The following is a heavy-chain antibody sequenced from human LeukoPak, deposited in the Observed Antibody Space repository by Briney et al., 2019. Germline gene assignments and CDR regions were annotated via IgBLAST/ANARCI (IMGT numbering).Heavy chain of an antibody. D-gene: IGHD6-6*01. CDR1: GDSISSYY. V-gene: IGHV4-59*01. Sequence: PSETLSLTCSVSGDSISSYYWSWIRQPPGKGLEWIGYIYYSGSTNYNPSLKSRVTISVDTSKNQFSLKLSSVTAADTAVYYCARVNIAARPWWFDPWGQGTLVTVSS. CDR3: ARVNIAARPWWFDP. CDR2: IYYSGST. J-gene: IGHJ5*02.